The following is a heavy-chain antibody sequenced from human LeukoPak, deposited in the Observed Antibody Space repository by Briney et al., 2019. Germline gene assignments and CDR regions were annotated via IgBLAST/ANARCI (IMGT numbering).Heavy chain of an antibody. CDR3: ARRKGSGSGFALYYYYMDV. V-gene: IGHV4-59*12. D-gene: IGHD3-10*01. CDR1: GGSISSYY. Sequence: SETLSLTCTVSGGSISSYYWSWIRQPLGKGPEWIGYIYSNGITNYNPSLKSRVTISVDTSKNQFSLKLRSVTAADTAVYYCARRKGSGSGFALYYYYMDVWGKGTTVTVSS. CDR2: IYSNGIT. J-gene: IGHJ6*03.